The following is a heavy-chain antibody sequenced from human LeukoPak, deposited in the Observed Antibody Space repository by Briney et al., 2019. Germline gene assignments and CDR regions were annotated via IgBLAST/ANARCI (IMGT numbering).Heavy chain of an antibody. CDR3: AIDGTFDI. V-gene: IGHV1-2*02. Sequence: ASVRVSCKASGYTFTGYYIHWLRQAPGQGLEWMGWINPNSGDTNSAQKLQGRVTMTRDTSINTAYMDLNRLTSDDTAVYYCAIDGTFDIWGQGTMVTVSS. CDR2: INPNSGDT. CDR1: GYTFTGYY. J-gene: IGHJ3*02.